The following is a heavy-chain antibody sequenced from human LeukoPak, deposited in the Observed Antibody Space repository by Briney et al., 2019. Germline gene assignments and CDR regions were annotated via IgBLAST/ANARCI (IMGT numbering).Heavy chain of an antibody. CDR1: GFTFSSYA. V-gene: IGHV3-30-3*01. CDR3: ASFPVGATTFSSEDY. D-gene: IGHD1-26*01. J-gene: IGHJ4*02. Sequence: PGGSLRLSCAASGFTFSSYAMHWVRQAPGKGLEWVAVISYDGSNKYYADSVKGRFTISRNNSKNTLYLQMNSLRAEDTAVYYCASFPVGATTFSSEDYWGQGTLVTVSS. CDR2: ISYDGSNK.